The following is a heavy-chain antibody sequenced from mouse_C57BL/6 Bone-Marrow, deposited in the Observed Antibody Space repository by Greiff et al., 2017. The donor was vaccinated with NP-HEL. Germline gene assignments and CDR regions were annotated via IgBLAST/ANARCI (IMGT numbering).Heavy chain of an antibody. CDR2: ILPGSGST. V-gene: IGHV1-9*01. D-gene: IGHD1-1*01. CDR1: GYTFTGYW. CDR3: ARPFYYYGSSYVGFAY. J-gene: IGHJ3*01. Sequence: QVQLQQSGAELMKPGASVKLSCKATGYTFTGYWIEWVKQRPGHGLEWIGEILPGSGSTNYNEKFKGKATFTADKSSNTAYMQLSSLTTEDSAIYYCARPFYYYGSSYVGFAYWGQGTLVTVSA.